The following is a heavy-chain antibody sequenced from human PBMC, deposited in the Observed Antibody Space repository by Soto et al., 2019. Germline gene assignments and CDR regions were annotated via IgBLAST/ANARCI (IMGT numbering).Heavy chain of an antibody. Sequence: PSETLSLTCTVSGGSISSSSYHWGWIRQPPGKGLEWIGSVFYLGRTYNNPSLRSRVTMSVDTSKNQFSLNLSSLTVLDTAVYYCARQGGSGTYYNGLDYFDSWGQRTLVTVSS. CDR2: VFYLGRT. J-gene: IGHJ4*02. V-gene: IGHV4-39*01. CDR1: GGSISSSSYH. D-gene: IGHD3-10*01. CDR3: ARQGGSGTYYNGLDYFDS.